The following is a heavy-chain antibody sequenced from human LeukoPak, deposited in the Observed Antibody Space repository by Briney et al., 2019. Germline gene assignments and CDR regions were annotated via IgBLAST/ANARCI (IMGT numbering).Heavy chain of an antibody. Sequence: PSETLSLICTVSSASISSSSYSWGWFRQPPAKGLEWIGSIYYSGSNYYNPSLKSRVTISVDTSKNQFSLKLSSVTAADTAVYYCARVRPMDVWGKGTTVTVSS. CDR2: IYYSGSN. J-gene: IGHJ6*04. V-gene: IGHV4-39*07. CDR3: ARVRPMDV. CDR1: SASISSSSYS.